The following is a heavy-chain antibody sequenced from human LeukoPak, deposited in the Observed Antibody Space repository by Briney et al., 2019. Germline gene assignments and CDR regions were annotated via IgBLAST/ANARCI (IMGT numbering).Heavy chain of an antibody. CDR3: ARGVISIDY. CDR2: TYYRSRWYS. J-gene: IGHJ4*02. CDR1: GDSVSSNSAA. D-gene: IGHD2-21*01. Sequence: SQTLSLTCAISGDSVSSNSAAWNWIRQSPSRGLEWLGRTYYRSRWYSDYAVSVESRITINPDTSKNQFTLQLNSVTPGDTAAYYCARGVISIDYWGQGTLVTVSS. V-gene: IGHV6-1*01.